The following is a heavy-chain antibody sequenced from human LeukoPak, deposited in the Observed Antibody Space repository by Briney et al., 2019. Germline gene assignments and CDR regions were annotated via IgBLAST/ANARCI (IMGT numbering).Heavy chain of an antibody. D-gene: IGHD3-10*01. V-gene: IGHV1-69*04. CDR2: IIPILGIA. CDR1: GGTFSSYA. J-gene: IGHJ5*02. Sequence: ASVKVSCKASGGTFSSYAISWVRQAPGQGLEWMGRIIPILGIANYAQKFQGRVTITADKSASTAYMELSSLRSEDTAVYYCARRARYYYGSGSRGFDPWGQGTLVTVSS. CDR3: ARRARYYYGSGSRGFDP.